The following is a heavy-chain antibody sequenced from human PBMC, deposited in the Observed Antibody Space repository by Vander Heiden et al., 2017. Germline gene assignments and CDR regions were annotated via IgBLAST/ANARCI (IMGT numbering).Heavy chain of an antibody. V-gene: IGHV3-33*01. Sequence: QVQLVESGGGVVQPGRSLRLSCAASGCTFSSYGMHWVRQAPGKGLEWVAVIWYDGSNKYYADSVKGRFTISRDNSKNTLYLQMNSLRAEDTAVYYCARVAFGYSYGRIDYWGQGTLVTVSS. D-gene: IGHD5-18*01. J-gene: IGHJ4*02. CDR2: IWYDGSNK. CDR1: GCTFSSYG. CDR3: ARVAFGYSYGRIDY.